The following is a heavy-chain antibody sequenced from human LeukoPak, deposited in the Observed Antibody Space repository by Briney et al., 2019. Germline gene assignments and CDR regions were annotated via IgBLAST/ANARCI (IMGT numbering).Heavy chain of an antibody. CDR3: ARMTGGLWDY. Sequence: GGSLRLSCAVSGFTFSDYYMSWIRQAPGKGLEWISYISSSSLYTNYADSVKGRFTISRDNAKNSLFLQVNSLRAEDTAVYYCARMTGGLWDYWGQGTLVTVSS. CDR2: ISSSSLYT. CDR1: GFTFSDYY. J-gene: IGHJ4*02. V-gene: IGHV3-11*03. D-gene: IGHD2-15*01.